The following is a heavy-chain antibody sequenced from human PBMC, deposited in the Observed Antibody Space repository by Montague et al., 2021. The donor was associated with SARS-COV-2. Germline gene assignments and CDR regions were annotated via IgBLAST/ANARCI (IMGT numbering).Heavy chain of an antibody. Sequence: YSGSTNSNPSLKSRVTISVDPSKNQFSLKLSSVTAADTAVYSCARGSGWMGNAFDIWGQGTMV. CDR2: YSGST. D-gene: IGHD6-19*01. V-gene: IGHV4-59*09. CDR3: ARGSGWMGNAFDI. J-gene: IGHJ3*02.